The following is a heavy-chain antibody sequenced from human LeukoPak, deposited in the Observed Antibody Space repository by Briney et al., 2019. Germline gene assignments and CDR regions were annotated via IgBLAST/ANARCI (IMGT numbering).Heavy chain of an antibody. CDR2: IYYSGST. J-gene: IGHJ6*03. Sequence: SETLSLTCTVSGASISNDIDYWGWIRQPPGKGLEWIGSIYYSGSTYYNPSLKSRVTISVDTSKNQFSLKLSSVTAADTAVYYCARHTYDYSNYVSYYYMDVWGKGTTVTVSS. CDR1: GASISNDIDY. D-gene: IGHD4-11*01. CDR3: ARHTYDYSNYVSYYYMDV. V-gene: IGHV4-39*01.